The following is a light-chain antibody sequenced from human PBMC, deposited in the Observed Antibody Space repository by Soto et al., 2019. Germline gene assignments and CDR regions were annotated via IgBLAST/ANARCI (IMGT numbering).Light chain of an antibody. CDR1: QGISNF. V-gene: IGKV1-27*01. Sequence: DIQMTQSPSSLSASVGDRVTITCRASQGISNFLAWYRQKPGEHPKLLISGATALQSGVPRRFSGSGSGTDFTLTIGSLQPEDVATYYCQQFLSAPLTFGQGTRLEIK. CDR3: QQFLSAPLT. CDR2: GAT. J-gene: IGKJ5*01.